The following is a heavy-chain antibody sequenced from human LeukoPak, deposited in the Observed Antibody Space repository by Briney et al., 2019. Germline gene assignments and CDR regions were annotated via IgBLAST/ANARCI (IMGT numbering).Heavy chain of an antibody. D-gene: IGHD4-17*01. CDR3: AHSGTVTSPHDAFDV. V-gene: IGHV2-5*02. CDR2: IYWDDDK. J-gene: IGHJ3*01. Sequence: ESGPTLVKPTQTLTLTCTFSVFSLSSSGVGVGWIRQPPGKALEWLALIYWDDDKRYSPSLKSRLTITKDTSKNQVVLTLTNMDPVDTGTYYCAHSGTVTSPHDAFDVWGQGTMVTVSS. CDR1: VFSLSSSGVG.